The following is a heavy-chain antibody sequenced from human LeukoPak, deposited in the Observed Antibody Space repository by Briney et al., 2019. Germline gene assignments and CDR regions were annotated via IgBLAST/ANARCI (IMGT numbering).Heavy chain of an antibody. J-gene: IGHJ4*02. Sequence: PGGSLRLSCAASGFSVSSNYMSWVRQAPGKGLEWVSTIYSGESAYHADSVKGRFTISRDNSKNALVLQMNSLTAADTAVYYCARDGGSGYCSSSNCYEGFDYWGQGTLVTVSS. CDR3: ARDGGSGYCSSSNCYEGFDY. V-gene: IGHV3-66*01. CDR1: GFSVSSNY. CDR2: IYSGESA. D-gene: IGHD2-2*01.